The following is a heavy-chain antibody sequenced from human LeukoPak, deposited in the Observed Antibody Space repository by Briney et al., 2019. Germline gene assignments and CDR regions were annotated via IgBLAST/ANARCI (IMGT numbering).Heavy chain of an antibody. J-gene: IGHJ4*02. V-gene: IGHV3-23*01. CDR3: AKRGGYETMAAFDY. CDR1: GFTFNSYA. D-gene: IGHD3-10*01. Sequence: GGSLRLSCAASGFTFNSYAMSWVRQAPGKGLEWVSAISPGGSDTYYADSLRGRFTISRDNSKKTLSLQMSSLRAEDSAVYYCAKRGGYETMAAFDYWGQGTLVTVSS. CDR2: ISPGGSDT.